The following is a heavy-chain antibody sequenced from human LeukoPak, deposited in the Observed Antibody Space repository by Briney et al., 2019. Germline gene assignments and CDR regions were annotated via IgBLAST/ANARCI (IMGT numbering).Heavy chain of an antibody. J-gene: IGHJ4*02. V-gene: IGHV3-7*01. CDR2: IRQDGSEK. Sequence: GGSLRLSCTASGFIFSSYWMTWVRQAPGKGLEWVANIRQDGSEKNFVDSVKGRFTISRDNTKNSLYLQMNTLTAEDTAVYYCARDPIDYWGQGTLVTVTS. CDR3: ARDPIDY. CDR1: GFIFSSYW.